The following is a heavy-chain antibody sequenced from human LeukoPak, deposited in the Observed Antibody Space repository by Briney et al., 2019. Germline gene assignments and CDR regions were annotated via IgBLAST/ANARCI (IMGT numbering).Heavy chain of an antibody. D-gene: IGHD3-10*01. V-gene: IGHV1-18*01. Sequence: GASVKVSCKASGYTFTSYGISWVRQAPGQGLEWMGWTSAYNGNTNYAQKLQGRVTMTTDTSTSTAYMELRSLRSDDTAVYYCARRLLWFGEFPPHNWFDPWGQGTLVTVSS. CDR2: TSAYNGNT. CDR1: GYTFTSYG. CDR3: ARRLLWFGEFPPHNWFDP. J-gene: IGHJ5*02.